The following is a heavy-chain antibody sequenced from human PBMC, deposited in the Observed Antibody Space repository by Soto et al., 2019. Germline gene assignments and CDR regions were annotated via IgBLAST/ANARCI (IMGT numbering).Heavy chain of an antibody. Sequence: PSDTLSLTCAFYGGSFSGYYWSWSRQPPGKGLEWIGEINHSGSTNYNPSLKSRVTISVDTSKNQFSLKLSSVTAADTAVYYCVGYCSSTSCYTARPYHCGMAVWGKGTTV. CDR1: GGSFSGYY. CDR2: INHSGST. J-gene: IGHJ6*04. CDR3: VGYCSSTSCYTARPYHCGMAV. V-gene: IGHV4-34*01. D-gene: IGHD2-2*02.